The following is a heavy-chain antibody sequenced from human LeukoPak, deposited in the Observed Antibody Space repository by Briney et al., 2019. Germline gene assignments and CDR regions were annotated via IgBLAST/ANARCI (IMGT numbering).Heavy chain of an antibody. D-gene: IGHD6-6*01. CDR2: IFYTGST. V-gene: IGHV4-59*01. CDR1: GVSISTYC. J-gene: IGHJ4*02. CDR3: TRTYSSSSIDY. Sequence: AETLSLTCTVSGVSISTYCWSWIRQPPGKGLEWLGYIFYTGSTNYNPSLKRRVNMSIDTSKNQFSLKLSSVTAADTAVYYCTRTYSSSSIDYWGQGALVTVSS.